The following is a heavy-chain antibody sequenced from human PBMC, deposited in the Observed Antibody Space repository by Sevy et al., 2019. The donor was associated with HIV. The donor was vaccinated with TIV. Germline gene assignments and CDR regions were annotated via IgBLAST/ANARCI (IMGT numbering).Heavy chain of an antibody. V-gene: IGHV3-23*01. J-gene: IGHJ4*02. CDR1: GFTFNISA. CDR3: AKGGRSYGDSYFDH. CDR2: ISGSGNSA. Sequence: LSLTCAASGFTFNISAMTWVRQAPGKGLEWVSVISGSGNSAYYADSVKGRFTISRDNSKNTLSLQMNSLRAEDTAVYYCAKGGRSYGDSYFDHWGQGPLVTVSS. D-gene: IGHD5-18*01.